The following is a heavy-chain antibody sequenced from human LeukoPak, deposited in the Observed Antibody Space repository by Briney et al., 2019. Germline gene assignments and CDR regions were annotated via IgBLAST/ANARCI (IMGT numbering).Heavy chain of an antibody. J-gene: IGHJ5*02. CDR3: ARVSIAVAGWFDP. D-gene: IGHD6-19*01. Sequence: SETLSLTCAVYGGSFSGYYWSWIRQPPGKGLERIGEINHSGSTNYNPSLKSRVTISVDTSKNQFSLKLSSVTAADTAVYYCARVSIAVAGWFDPWGQGTLVTVSS. CDR2: INHSGST. V-gene: IGHV4-34*01. CDR1: GGSFSGYY.